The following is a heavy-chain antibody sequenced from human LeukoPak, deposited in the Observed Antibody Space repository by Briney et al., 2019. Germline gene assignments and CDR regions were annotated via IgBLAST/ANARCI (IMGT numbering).Heavy chain of an antibody. V-gene: IGHV4-39*07. D-gene: IGHD6-13*01. CDR2: IYHSGST. Sequence: SETLSLTCTVSGGSIISNSYYWGWIRQPPGKGLEWIGNIYHSGSTYYNPSLKSRVTISVDTSKNQFSLKLSSVTAADTAVYHCARGYSSSWYYNWFDPWGQGTLVTVSS. J-gene: IGHJ5*02. CDR1: GGSIISNSYY. CDR3: ARGYSSSWYYNWFDP.